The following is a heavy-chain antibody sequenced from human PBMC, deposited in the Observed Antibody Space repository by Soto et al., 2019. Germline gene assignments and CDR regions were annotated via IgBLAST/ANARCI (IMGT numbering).Heavy chain of an antibody. CDR2: ISSSGSTI. D-gene: IGHD5-18*01. V-gene: IGHV3-11*01. J-gene: IGHJ4*02. CDR1: GFTFSDYY. CDR3: ATSGYSYGSVGYFDY. Sequence: GGSLRLSCAASGFTFSDYYMSWIRQAPRKWLEWVSYISSSGSTIYYADSVKGRFTISRDNAKNSLYLQMNSLRAEDTAVYYCATSGYSYGSVGYFDYWGQGXLVTVYS.